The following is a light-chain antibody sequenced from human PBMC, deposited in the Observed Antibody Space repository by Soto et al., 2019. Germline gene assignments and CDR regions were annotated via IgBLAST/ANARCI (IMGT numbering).Light chain of an antibody. Sequence: DIQLTRSQCFLSQSIEKSVTIGCRASQVISTSLAWYQVKPGKAPKLLIYAASTLESGVPSRFSATVSGTEFSLTITSLQPEDFATYYCQQLFDSPITFGQGTRLEIK. CDR3: QQLFDSPIT. CDR2: AAS. CDR1: QVISTS. V-gene: IGKV1-9*01. J-gene: IGKJ5*01.